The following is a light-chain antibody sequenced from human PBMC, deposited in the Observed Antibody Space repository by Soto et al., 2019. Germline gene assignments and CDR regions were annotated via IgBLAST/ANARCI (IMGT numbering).Light chain of an antibody. V-gene: IGLV1-40*01. CDR3: QSYDSSLSGWV. J-gene: IGLJ3*02. CDR1: SSNIGAGYV. Sequence: QSVLPQPPSVSGAPGQRVTLSCTGSSSNIGAGYVVHWYQQLPGTAPKLLIYGNSNRPSGVPDRFSGSKSGTSASLAITGLQAEDEADYYCQSYDSSLSGWVFGGGTKLTVL. CDR2: GNS.